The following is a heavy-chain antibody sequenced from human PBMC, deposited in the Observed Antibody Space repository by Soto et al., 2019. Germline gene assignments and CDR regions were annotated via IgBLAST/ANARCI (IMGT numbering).Heavy chain of an antibody. CDR3: ARSIRGPRKFNGMDV. D-gene: IGHD1-20*01. CDR2: IERDDDDK. V-gene: IGHV2-70*13. Sequence: PTLVNPTETLTLTCTFSGFSITSPGMSVSWIRQPPGRALEWLALIERDDDDKYYSTSLKTRLTISKDTRKNQVVLTMANMDPADTATYYCARSIRGPRKFNGMDVWGQGTTVTVSS. J-gene: IGHJ6*02. CDR1: GFSITSPGMS.